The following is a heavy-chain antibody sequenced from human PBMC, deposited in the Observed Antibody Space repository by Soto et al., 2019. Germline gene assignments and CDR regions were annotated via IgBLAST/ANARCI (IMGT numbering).Heavy chain of an antibody. D-gene: IGHD2-15*01. Sequence: ASVKVSFKASGYTFTSYDINWVRQATGQGLEWMGWMNPNSGNTGYAQKFQGRVTMTRNTSISTAYMELSSLRSEDTAVYYCARPYCSGGSCYRPYDAFDIWGQGTMVTVSS. CDR2: MNPNSGNT. V-gene: IGHV1-8*01. J-gene: IGHJ3*02. CDR1: GYTFTSYD. CDR3: ARPYCSGGSCYRPYDAFDI.